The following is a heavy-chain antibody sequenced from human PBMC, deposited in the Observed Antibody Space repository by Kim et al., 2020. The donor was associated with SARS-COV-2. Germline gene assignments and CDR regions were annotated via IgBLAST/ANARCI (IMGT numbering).Heavy chain of an antibody. D-gene: IGHD2-15*01. Sequence: KGRFTIYRDNPKNTLYLQMNSLRAEDTAVYYCAKVGYCSGGSCYSGAFDIWGQGTMVTVSS. V-gene: IGHV3-23*01. CDR3: AKVGYCSGGSCYSGAFDI. J-gene: IGHJ3*02.